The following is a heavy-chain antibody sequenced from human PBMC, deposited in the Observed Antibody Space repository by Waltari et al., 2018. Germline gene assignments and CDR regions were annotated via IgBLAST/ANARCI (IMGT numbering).Heavy chain of an antibody. J-gene: IGHJ4*02. V-gene: IGHV3-15*01. CDR3: AAGTGKTDLDY. CDR2: IKGRGDGRTT. Sequence: EVHLVESGGGLVKPGGCLRLSCAASGFTFSNAWMNWVRQAPGKGLEWVGRIKGRGDGRTTDYAATVKGRFTISRDDSQNTVSIQMNSLRTKDSAVYFCAAGTGKTDLDYWGQGSLVTVSS. CDR1: GFTFSNAW.